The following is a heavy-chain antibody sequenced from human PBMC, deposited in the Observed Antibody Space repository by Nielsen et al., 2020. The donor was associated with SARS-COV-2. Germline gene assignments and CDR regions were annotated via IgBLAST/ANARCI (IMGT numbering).Heavy chain of an antibody. CDR2: IDPSDSYT. CDR1: GYSFTNYW. V-gene: IGHV5-10-1*01. CDR3: AGTLPDYYYYGMDV. J-gene: IGHJ6*02. D-gene: IGHD2-2*01. Sequence: GESLKISCKGSGYSFTNYWIGWVRQMPGKGLEWMGRIDPSDSYTNYSPSFQGHVTISADKSISTAYLQWSSLKASDTAMYYCAGTLPDYYYYGMDVWGQGTTVTVSS.